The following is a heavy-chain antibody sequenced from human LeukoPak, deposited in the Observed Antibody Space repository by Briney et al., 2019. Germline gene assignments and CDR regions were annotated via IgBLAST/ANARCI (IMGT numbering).Heavy chain of an antibody. CDR3: ARSATVTTGYFDY. Sequence: SETLSLTCSVSGGSISSSGHYWGWIRQSPEKGLDWIVSIYSNGNTYYNPSVKSRVTIPVDTSKNQFSLKLTSVTAAETAVYYCARSATVTTGYFDYWGQGTLVTVSS. D-gene: IGHD4-17*01. CDR2: IYSNGNT. J-gene: IGHJ4*02. V-gene: IGHV4-39*07. CDR1: GGSISSSGHY.